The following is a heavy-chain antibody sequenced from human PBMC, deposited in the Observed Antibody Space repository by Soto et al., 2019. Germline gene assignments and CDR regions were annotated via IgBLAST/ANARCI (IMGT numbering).Heavy chain of an antibody. V-gene: IGHV3-73*02. J-gene: IGHJ6*02. D-gene: IGHD1-20*01. CDR3: TNPQVYLGMDV. CDR2: IRSKANNYAT. Sequence: EVQLVESGGGLVQPGGSLKLSCAASGFTFSGSAVHWVRQASGKGLEWVGRIRSKANNYATAYAASVQGRFTIFRDDLKSTAYLQMNSLKTEDKAVYYCTNPQVYLGMDVWGQGTTVTVS. CDR1: GFTFSGSA.